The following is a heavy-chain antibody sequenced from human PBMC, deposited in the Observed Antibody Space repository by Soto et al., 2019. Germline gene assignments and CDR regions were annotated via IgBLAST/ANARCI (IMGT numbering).Heavy chain of an antibody. D-gene: IGHD3-9*01. V-gene: IGHV4-30-4*01. CDR3: ARGTYYDILTGSYNWFDP. Sequence: SETLSLTWTVSGGSISSGDYYWSWIRQPPGKGLEWIGYIYYSGSTYYNPSLKSRVTISVDTSKNQFSLKLSSVTAADTAVYYCARGTYYDILTGSYNWFDPWGQGTLVTVSS. CDR1: GGSISSGDYY. J-gene: IGHJ5*02. CDR2: IYYSGST.